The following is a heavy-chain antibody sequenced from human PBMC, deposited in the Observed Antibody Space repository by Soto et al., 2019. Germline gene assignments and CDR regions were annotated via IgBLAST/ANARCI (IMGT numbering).Heavy chain of an antibody. CDR1: GYTFKRHD. D-gene: IGHD6-19*01. CDR2: MNPNSGNT. V-gene: IGHV1-8*01. J-gene: IGHJ3*01. Sequence: QVQLVQSGAEVKKSGASVRISCKASGYTFKRHDINWVRQATGQGPEWIGWMNPNSGNTGYAQKFQGRVNMTRDSSITTAYMDLSSLTSEDTAIYYCAREGLYGSSQDNTFDFWGQGTMVTVSS. CDR3: AREGLYGSSQDNTFDF.